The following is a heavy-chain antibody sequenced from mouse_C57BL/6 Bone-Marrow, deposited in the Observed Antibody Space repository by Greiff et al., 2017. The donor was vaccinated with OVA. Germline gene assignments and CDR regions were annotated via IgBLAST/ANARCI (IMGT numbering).Heavy chain of an antibody. J-gene: IGHJ3*01. CDR1: GYSITSGYY. V-gene: IGHV3-6*01. CDR3: ARRDSNYTWFAY. CDR2: ISYDGSN. Sequence: EVQLKESGPGLVKPSQSLSLTCSVTGYSITSGYYWNWIRQFPGNKLEWMGYISYDGSNNYNPSLKNRISITRDTSKNQFFLKLNSVTTEDTATYYCARRDSNYTWFAYWGQGTLVTVSA. D-gene: IGHD2-5*01.